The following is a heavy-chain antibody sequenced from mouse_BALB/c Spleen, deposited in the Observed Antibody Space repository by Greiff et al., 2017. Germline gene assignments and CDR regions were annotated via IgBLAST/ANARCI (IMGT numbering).Heavy chain of an antibody. D-gene: IGHD2-14*01. Sequence: EVKLVESGPELVKPGASVKISCKASGSTFTDYNMHWVKQSHGTSLEWIGYIYPYNGGTGYNQKFKSKATLTVDNSSSTAYMELRSLTSEDSAVYYCARGVYRYAFAYWGQGTLVTVSA. CDR3: ARGVYRYAFAY. CDR2: IYPYNGGT. CDR1: GSTFTDYN. V-gene: IGHV1S29*02. J-gene: IGHJ3*01.